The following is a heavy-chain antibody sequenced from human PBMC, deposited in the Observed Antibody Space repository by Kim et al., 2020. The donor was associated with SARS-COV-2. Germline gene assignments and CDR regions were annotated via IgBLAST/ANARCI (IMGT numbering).Heavy chain of an antibody. V-gene: IGHV4-59*13. D-gene: IGHD3-9*01. CDR3: ARVALTGPLEGDAFDI. J-gene: IGHJ3*02. CDR2: IYYSGST. CDR1: GGSISSYY. Sequence: SETLSLTCTVSGGSISSYYWSWIRQPPGKGLEWIGYIYYSGSTNYNPSLKSRVTISVDTSKNQFSLKLSSVTAADTAVYYCARVALTGPLEGDAFDIWGQGTMVTVSS.